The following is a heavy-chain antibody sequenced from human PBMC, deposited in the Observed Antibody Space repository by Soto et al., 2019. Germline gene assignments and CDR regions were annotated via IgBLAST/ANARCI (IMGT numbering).Heavy chain of an antibody. CDR1: GFTFSSYW. D-gene: IGHD3-22*01. CDR2: INSDGSST. J-gene: IGHJ4*02. V-gene: IGHV3-74*01. CDR3: ARYYYDSSGYYYAVYFDY. Sequence: GGSLRLSCAASGFTFSSYWMHWVRQAPGKGLVWVSRINSDGSSTSYADSVKGRFTISRGNAKNTLYLQMNSLRAEDTAVYYCARYYYDSSGYYYAVYFDYWGQGTLVTVSS.